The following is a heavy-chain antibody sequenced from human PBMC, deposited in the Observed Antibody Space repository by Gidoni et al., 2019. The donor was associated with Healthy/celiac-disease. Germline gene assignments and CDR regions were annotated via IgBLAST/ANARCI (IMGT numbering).Heavy chain of an antibody. J-gene: IGHJ4*02. D-gene: IGHD1-26*01. CDR2: ISYDGSNN. CDR1: GFTFSSYG. Sequence: QVQLVESGGGVVEPGRSLRLSCAASGFTFSSYGMHWVRQAPGKGLAGVAVISYDGSNNYYADSVKGRFTISRDNSKNTLYRQRNSLRDEDTAVYYCAKTDTTRWDSYFDYWGQGTLVTVSS. CDR3: AKTDTTRWDSYFDY. V-gene: IGHV3-30*18.